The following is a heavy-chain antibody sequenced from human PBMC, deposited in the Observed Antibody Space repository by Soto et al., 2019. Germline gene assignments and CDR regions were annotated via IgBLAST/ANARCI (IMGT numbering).Heavy chain of an antibody. Sequence: QLQLQESGPGLVKPSETLSLTCTVSGGSISSSSYYWGWIRQPPGTGLEWIGSIYYSGSTYYNPSLKSRVTISVDTSKNQFSLKLSAVTAADTAVYYFARLQVEGITGTDRFDYWGQGTLVTVSS. CDR3: ARLQVEGITGTDRFDY. J-gene: IGHJ4*02. CDR1: GGSISSSSYY. CDR2: IYYSGST. V-gene: IGHV4-39*01. D-gene: IGHD1-20*01.